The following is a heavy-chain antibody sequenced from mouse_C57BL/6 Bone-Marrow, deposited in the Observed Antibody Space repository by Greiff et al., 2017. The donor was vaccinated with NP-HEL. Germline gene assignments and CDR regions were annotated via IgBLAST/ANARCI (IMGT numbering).Heavy chain of an antibody. J-gene: IGHJ3*01. V-gene: IGHV5-17*02. CDR3: ARSADSSWFAY. Sequence: EVHLVESGGGLVQPGGSRKLSCAASGFTFSSFGMHWVRQAPEKGLEWVAYISSGSSTIYYADTVKGRFTISRDNPKNTLFLQMTSLRSEDTAMYYCARSADSSWFAYWGQGTRVTVSA. CDR2: ISSGSSTI. CDR1: GFTFSSFG.